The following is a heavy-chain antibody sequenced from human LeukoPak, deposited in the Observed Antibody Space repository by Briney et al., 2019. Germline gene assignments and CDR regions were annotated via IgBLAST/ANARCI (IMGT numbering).Heavy chain of an antibody. CDR1: GFSFSTYS. V-gene: IGHV3-23*01. CDR2: ISASGGDT. J-gene: IGHJ4*02. D-gene: IGHD2-2*01. Sequence: GGSLRLSCAASGFSFSTYSFSWVRQAPGKGLEWVSGISASGGDTFYADSVKGRFTISRDNSKNTLSLQMNSLRVEDTAVYYCASNIMGYQLLVFDYWGQGTLVTVSS. CDR3: ASNIMGYQLLVFDY.